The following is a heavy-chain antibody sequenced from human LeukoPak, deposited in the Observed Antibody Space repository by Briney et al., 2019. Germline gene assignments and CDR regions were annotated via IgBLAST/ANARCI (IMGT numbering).Heavy chain of an antibody. V-gene: IGHV3-30*02. J-gene: IGHJ6*03. CDR2: IRYDGSNK. Sequence: GRSLRLSCAASGFTFSTYGMHWVRQAPGKGLEWVAFIRYDGSNKYYVDTVKGRFTISRDNSKNTLYLQMNSLRAEDTAVYYCAKDKSSWYETTYYYYLDVWGKGTTVTVSS. D-gene: IGHD6-13*01. CDR3: AKDKSSWYETTYYYYLDV. CDR1: GFTFSTYG.